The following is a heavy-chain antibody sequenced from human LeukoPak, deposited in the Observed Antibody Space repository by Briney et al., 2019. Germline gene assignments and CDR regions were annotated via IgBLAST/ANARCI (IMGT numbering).Heavy chain of an antibody. CDR3: ARINAVTTNPGPFDY. D-gene: IGHD4-17*01. CDR1: GYTFTSFG. J-gene: IGHJ4*02. Sequence: ASVKVSCKASGYTFTSFGISWVRQAPGQGLEWMGWIGANNGNTNYAQKLQGRVTVTTDTSTSTAYMELRSLRSDDTAVYYCARINAVTTNPGPFDYWGQGTLLTVSS. V-gene: IGHV1-18*01. CDR2: IGANNGNT.